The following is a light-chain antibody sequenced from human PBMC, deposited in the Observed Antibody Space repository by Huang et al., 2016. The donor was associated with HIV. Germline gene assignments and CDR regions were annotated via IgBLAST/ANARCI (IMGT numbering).Light chain of an antibody. CDR3: QQYGSSPLFT. J-gene: IGKJ3*01. CDR1: QSVSSSS. CDR2: GVS. V-gene: IGKV3-20*01. Sequence: EIVLTQSPGTLSLSPGERATLSCRASQSVSSSSLAWYQQKPGQAPRLLIYGVSSRATGIPDRFSGSGSGTDFTLIITRPEPEDFAVYYCQQYGSSPLFTFGPGTKVDIK.